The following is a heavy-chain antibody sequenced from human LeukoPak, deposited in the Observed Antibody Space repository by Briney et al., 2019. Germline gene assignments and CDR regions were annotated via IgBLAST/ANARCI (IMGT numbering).Heavy chain of an antibody. J-gene: IGHJ4*02. Sequence: ASVKVSCKASGYTFTGYYMHWVRQAPGQGLEWMGWINPNSGGTNYAQKFQGRVTMTRDTSISTAYMELSRLRSDDTAVYYCARDLIGIAAAGTGFDYWGQGTLVTVSS. V-gene: IGHV1-2*02. CDR2: INPNSGGT. D-gene: IGHD6-13*01. CDR1: GYTFTGYY. CDR3: ARDLIGIAAAGTGFDY.